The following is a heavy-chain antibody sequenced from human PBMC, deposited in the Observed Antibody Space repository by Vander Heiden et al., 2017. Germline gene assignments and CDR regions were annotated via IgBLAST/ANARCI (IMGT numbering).Heavy chain of an antibody. CDR1: GYPFTGYY. V-gene: IGHV1-2*02. Sequence: QVQLVQSGAELKKPGASVTVSCKASGYPFTGYYMHWVRQAPGQGLEGMGWSNPKSGETRYAQKLQGRGTMTRDTAITTVYMELNILRPDDTAVYYCARDGAMTAPTYLDYWGQGNLVTVS. D-gene: IGHD2-21*02. CDR3: ARDGAMTAPTYLDY. CDR2: SNPKSGET. J-gene: IGHJ4*02.